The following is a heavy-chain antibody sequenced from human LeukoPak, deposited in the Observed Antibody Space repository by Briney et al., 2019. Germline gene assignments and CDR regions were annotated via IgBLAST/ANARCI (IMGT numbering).Heavy chain of an antibody. Sequence: GGSLRLSCAASGFTVSSNYMSWVRQAPGKGLEWVSVIYSGGSTYYADSVKGRFTISRDNSKNLVDLQMNSLRVEDTAVYYCARHYSSGWYDYWGQGTLVTVSS. CDR1: GFTVSSNY. V-gene: IGHV3-66*04. D-gene: IGHD6-19*01. CDR3: ARHYSSGWYDY. J-gene: IGHJ4*02. CDR2: IYSGGST.